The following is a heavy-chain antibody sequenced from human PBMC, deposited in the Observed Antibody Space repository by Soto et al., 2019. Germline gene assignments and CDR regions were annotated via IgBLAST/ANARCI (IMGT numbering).Heavy chain of an antibody. CDR1: GGTFSSYA. V-gene: IGHV1-69*01. J-gene: IGHJ4*02. CDR3: ARDSTHYSSSGGGDY. CDR2: IIPIFGTA. Sequence: QVQLVQSGAEVKKPGSSVKVSCKASGGTFSSYAISWVRQAPGQGLEWMGGIIPIFGTANYAQKFQGRVTITADESTSTAYMELSSLRAEDTAVYYFARDSTHYSSSGGGDYWGQGTLVTVSS. D-gene: IGHD6-6*01.